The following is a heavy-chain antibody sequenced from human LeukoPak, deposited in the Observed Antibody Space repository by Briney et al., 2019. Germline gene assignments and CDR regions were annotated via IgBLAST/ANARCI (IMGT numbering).Heavy chain of an antibody. CDR3: AREIHYGADRWFDP. CDR1: GGSISSYY. V-gene: IGHV4-59*01. D-gene: IGHD4/OR15-4a*01. Sequence: SETPSLTCTVSGGSISSYYWSWIRQPPGKGLEWIGYIYYSGSTNYNPSLKSRVTISVDTSKNQFSLKLSSVTAADTAVYHCAREIHYGADRWFDPWGQGILVTVSS. J-gene: IGHJ5*02. CDR2: IYYSGST.